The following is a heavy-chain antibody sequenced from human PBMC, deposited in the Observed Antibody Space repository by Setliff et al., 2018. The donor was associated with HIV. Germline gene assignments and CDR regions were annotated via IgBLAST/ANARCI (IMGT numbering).Heavy chain of an antibody. CDR2: INHSGNT. J-gene: IGHJ5*02. D-gene: IGHD3-10*01. CDR1: GGSFSDYY. Sequence: KASETLSLTCTVYGGSFSDYYWSWIRQPPGKGLAWIGEINHSGNTNYNPSLKSRVTISVDTSKNQFSLKLSSVTAADTAVYYCASGGYFGSGSYYGGWFDPWGQGTLVTVSS. V-gene: IGHV4-34*01. CDR3: ASGGYFGSGSYYGGWFDP.